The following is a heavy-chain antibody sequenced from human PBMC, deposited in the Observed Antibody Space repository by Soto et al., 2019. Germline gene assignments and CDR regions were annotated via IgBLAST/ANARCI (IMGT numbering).Heavy chain of an antibody. V-gene: IGHV3-30-3*01. CDR2: IIYDGSDK. CDR3: ASELGNSGYDGHDY. Sequence: QVQLVESGGGVVQPGRSLRLSCAASGFTFSSCAMHWVRQAPGKGLEWVAVIIYDGSDKYYADSVQGRFTISRDNSKNTLYLQMNCLRPEDTAVYYCASELGNSGYDGHDYWGQGTLVTVSS. D-gene: IGHD5-12*01. J-gene: IGHJ4*02. CDR1: GFTFSSCA.